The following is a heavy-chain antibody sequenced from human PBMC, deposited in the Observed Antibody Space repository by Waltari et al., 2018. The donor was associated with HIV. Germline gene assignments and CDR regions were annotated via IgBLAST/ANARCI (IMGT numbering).Heavy chain of an antibody. D-gene: IGHD5-18*01. CDR2: INPNSGNT. Sequence: QVQLVQSGAEVRKPGASVKVSCKASGYTFTNYDINWVRQAPGQGLEWMGWINPNSGNTGYAEKFQGRVTMTRDTSRSTAYMERTSLASEDTAVYHCSRGRGYSYGYSDLWGQGTLVTVSS. CDR3: SRGRGYSYGYSDL. J-gene: IGHJ4*02. CDR1: GYTFTNYD. V-gene: IGHV1-8*01.